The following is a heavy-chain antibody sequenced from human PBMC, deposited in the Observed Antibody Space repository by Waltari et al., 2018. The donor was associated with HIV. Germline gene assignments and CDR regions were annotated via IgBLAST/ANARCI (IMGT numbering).Heavy chain of an antibody. CDR1: GFTFSSYA. CDR2: ISYDGSNK. CDR3: ASLLNKWELLDY. Sequence: QVQLVESGGGVVQPGRSLRLSCAASGFTFSSYAMHCVPQAPGKGLEWVAVISYDGSNKYYADSVKGRFTISRDNSKNTLYLQMNSLRAEDTAVYYCASLLNKWELLDYWGQGTLVTVSS. V-gene: IGHV3-30-3*01. D-gene: IGHD1-26*01. J-gene: IGHJ4*02.